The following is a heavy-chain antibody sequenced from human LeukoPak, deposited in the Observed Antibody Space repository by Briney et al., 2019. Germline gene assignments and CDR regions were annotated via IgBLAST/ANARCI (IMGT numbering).Heavy chain of an antibody. V-gene: IGHV3-7*01. CDR1: GFTFSSYG. CDR2: IKQDGSEK. Sequence: GGSVRLSCAASGFTFSSYGMHWVRQAPGKGLEWVANIKQDGSEKEFVDSVKGRFTISRDNAKNSLYLQMNSPRADDTAVYYCAREGRGGFDSWGQGTLVTVSS. CDR3: AREGRGGFDS. J-gene: IGHJ4*02. D-gene: IGHD3-10*01.